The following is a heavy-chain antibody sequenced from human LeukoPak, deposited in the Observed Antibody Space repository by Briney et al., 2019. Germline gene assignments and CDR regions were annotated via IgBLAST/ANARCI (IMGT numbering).Heavy chain of an antibody. CDR3: ARAYGDIVATIQ. CDR1: GGSISSSSYY. V-gene: IGHV4-39*07. J-gene: IGHJ4*02. Sequence: SETLSLTCTVSGGSISSSSYYWGWIRQPPGKGLEWIGSIYYSGSTNYNPSLKSRVTISVDTSKNQFSLKLSSVTAADTAVYYRARAYGDIVATIQWGQGTLVTVSS. CDR2: IYYSGST. D-gene: IGHD5-12*01.